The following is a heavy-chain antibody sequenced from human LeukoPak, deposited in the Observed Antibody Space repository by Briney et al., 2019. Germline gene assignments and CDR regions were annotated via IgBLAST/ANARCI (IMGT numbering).Heavy chain of an antibody. D-gene: IGHD3-22*01. V-gene: IGHV4-34*01. J-gene: IGHJ4*02. CDR2: INHSGST. CDR1: GGSFSGYY. CDR3: ASRPWTYYYDSSGYYFDY. Sequence: SETLSLTCAVYGGSFSGYYWSWIRQPPGKGLGWIGEINHSGSTNYNPSLKSRVTISVDTSKNQFSLKLSSVTAADAAVYYCASRPWTYYYDSSGYYFDYWGQGTLVTVSS.